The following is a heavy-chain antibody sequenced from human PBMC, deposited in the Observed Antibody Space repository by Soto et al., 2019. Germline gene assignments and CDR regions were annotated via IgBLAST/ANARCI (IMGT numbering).Heavy chain of an antibody. V-gene: IGHV3-30-3*01. CDR3: ARYNGDSSGSPDAFDI. CDR2: ISYDGSNK. J-gene: IGHJ3*02. CDR1: GFTFSSYA. Sequence: PGGSLRLSCAASGFTFSSYAMHWVRQAPGKGLEWVAVISYDGSNKYYADSVKGRFTISRDNSKNTLYLQMNSLRAEDTAVYYCARYNGDSSGSPDAFDIWGQGTMVTVSS. D-gene: IGHD3-22*01.